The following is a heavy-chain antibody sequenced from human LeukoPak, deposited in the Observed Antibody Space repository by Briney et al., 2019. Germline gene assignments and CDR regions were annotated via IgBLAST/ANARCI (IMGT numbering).Heavy chain of an antibody. CDR3: ARGRGGYDSSGYYYDY. V-gene: IGHV1-69*06. CDR2: IIPIFGTA. J-gene: IGHJ4*02. D-gene: IGHD3-22*01. CDR1: GGTFSSYA. Sequence: ASVKVSCKASGGTFSSYAISWVRQAPGQGLEWMGGIIPIFGTANYAQKFQGRVTITADKSTSTAYMELSSLRSEDTAVYYCARGRGGYDSSGYYYDYWGQGTLVTVSS.